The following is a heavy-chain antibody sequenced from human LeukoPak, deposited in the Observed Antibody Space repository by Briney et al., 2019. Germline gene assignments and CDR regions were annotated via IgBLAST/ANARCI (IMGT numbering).Heavy chain of an antibody. CDR2: IYTSGST. CDR3: ARGKYGSGSYYNVKNYYYYMGV. J-gene: IGHJ6*03. Sequence: SETLSLTCTVSGGSISSGSYYWSWIRQPAGKGLEWIGRIYTSGSTNYNPSLKSRVTISVDTSKNQFSLKLSSVTAADTAVYYCARGKYGSGSYYNVKNYYYYMGVWGKGTTVTISS. CDR1: GGSISSGSYY. D-gene: IGHD3-10*01. V-gene: IGHV4-61*02.